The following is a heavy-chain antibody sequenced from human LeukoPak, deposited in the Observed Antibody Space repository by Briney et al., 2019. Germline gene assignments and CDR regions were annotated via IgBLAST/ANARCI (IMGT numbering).Heavy chain of an antibody. D-gene: IGHD5-18*01. CDR1: GFTFSNYW. V-gene: IGHV3-21*01. CDR3: AGDINTAMVSAPFDY. CDR2: ISSSSSYI. Sequence: PGGSLRLSCAASGFTFSNYWMSWVRQAPGKGLEWVSSISSSSSYIYYADSVKGRFTISRDNAKNPLYLQMNSLRAEDTAVYYCAGDINTAMVSAPFDYWGQGTLVTVAS. J-gene: IGHJ4*02.